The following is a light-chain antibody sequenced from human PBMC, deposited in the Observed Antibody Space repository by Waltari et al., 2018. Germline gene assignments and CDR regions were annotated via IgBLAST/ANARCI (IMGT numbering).Light chain of an antibody. Sequence: QSALTQPASVSGSHGQSITISCTGTSADVGGYNYVSWYQQYPGKAPQRMIYEVSFRPSGISNRFSGSKSGNTATLTISGLQAEDEADYYCSSKTSASGVFGTGTTVTVL. CDR1: SADVGGYNY. CDR3: SSKTSASGV. V-gene: IGLV2-14*01. CDR2: EVS. J-gene: IGLJ1*01.